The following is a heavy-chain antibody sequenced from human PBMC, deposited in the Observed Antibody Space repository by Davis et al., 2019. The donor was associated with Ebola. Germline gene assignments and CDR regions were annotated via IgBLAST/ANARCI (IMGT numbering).Heavy chain of an antibody. V-gene: IGHV3-11*06. CDR3: ARGRQWLVPDH. J-gene: IGHJ4*02. Sequence: GGSLRLSCAASGFSFGDFYMNWIRQAPGEGLEWVSYISGGGSFTNYADSVKGRFTISRDNANNSVSLQLSSLRAEDTAVYYCARGRQWLVPDHWGQGTLVTVSS. CDR1: GFSFGDFY. D-gene: IGHD6-19*01. CDR2: ISGGGSFT.